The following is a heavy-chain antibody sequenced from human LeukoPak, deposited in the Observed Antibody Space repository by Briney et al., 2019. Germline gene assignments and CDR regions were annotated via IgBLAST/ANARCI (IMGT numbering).Heavy chain of an antibody. J-gene: IGHJ6*03. CDR3: PRDGGGSGTKMSYYYMAV. V-gene: IGHV3-21*01. CDR1: GFDFSFFG. D-gene: IGHD3-10*01. CDR2: ITRSSSYI. Sequence: GGSLRLSCVASGFDFSFFGMNWVRQAPGKGLEWVATITRSSSYIYNSDSVDGRITASRDDAKDSLYLQLNSLRAEDTAVYYCPRDGGGSGTKMSYYYMAVWAKGPRSPSP.